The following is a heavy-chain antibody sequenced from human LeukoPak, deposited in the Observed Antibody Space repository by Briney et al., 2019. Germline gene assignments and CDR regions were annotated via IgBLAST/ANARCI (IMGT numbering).Heavy chain of an antibody. CDR1: GGSISGGDYN. V-gene: IGHV4-30-4*08. CDR3: ARAGGGYSYKFDS. J-gene: IGHJ4*02. D-gene: IGHD5-18*01. Sequence: SQTLSLTCTVSGGSISGGDYNWGWIRQSPGKGLEWIGYMYYTGIIFYNPSLTSRVAISVDMSKDQFSRKLSAVTAADTAVYYCARAGGGYSYKFDSWGQGTLVTVSS. CDR2: MYYTGII.